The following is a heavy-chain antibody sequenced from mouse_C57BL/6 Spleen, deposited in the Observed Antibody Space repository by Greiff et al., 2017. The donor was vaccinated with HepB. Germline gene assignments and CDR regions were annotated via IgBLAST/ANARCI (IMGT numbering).Heavy chain of an antibody. CDR1: GYAFTNYL. CDR2: INPGSGGT. J-gene: IGHJ1*03. V-gene: IGHV1-54*01. D-gene: IGHD4-1*01. Sequence: VQLQQSGAELVRPGTSVKVSCKASGYAFTNYLIEWVKQRPGQGLEWIGVINPGSGGTNYNEKFKGKATLTADKSSSTAYMQLSSLTSEDSAVYFCARENWERYFDVWGTGTTVTVSS. CDR3: ARENWERYFDV.